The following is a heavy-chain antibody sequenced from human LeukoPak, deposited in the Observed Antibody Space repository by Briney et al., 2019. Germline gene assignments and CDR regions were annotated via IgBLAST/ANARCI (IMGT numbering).Heavy chain of an antibody. J-gene: IGHJ4*02. D-gene: IGHD1-26*01. V-gene: IGHV3-49*04. CDR2: IRSKPYGGAA. Sequence: GGSLRLSCTASGFTFGNYAVTWVRQAPGKGLEWVGFIRSKPYGGAAEYAASVQGRFTISRDDSKTIAYLQMNSLKTEDTAVYYCSRYGFVGADFDYWGRGTLVTVSS. CDR1: GFTFGNYA. CDR3: SRYGFVGADFDY.